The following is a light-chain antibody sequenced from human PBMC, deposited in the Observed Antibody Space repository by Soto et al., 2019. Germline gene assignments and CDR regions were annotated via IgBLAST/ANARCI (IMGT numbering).Light chain of an antibody. V-gene: IGKV1-5*01. J-gene: IGKJ1*01. CDR1: QSLSTW. Sequence: DIQMTQSPSILSASVGDRVTITCRASQSLSTWLAWYQQRPGKAPKFLIYDASSLESGVPSRFSGSGSGTEFTLTISSLQPDDFATYYCQQYISYPWTFGQGTKVDIK. CDR3: QQYISYPWT. CDR2: DAS.